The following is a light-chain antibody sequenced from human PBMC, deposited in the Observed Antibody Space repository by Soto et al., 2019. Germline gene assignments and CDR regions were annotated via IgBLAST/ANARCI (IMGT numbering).Light chain of an antibody. CDR2: GVS. Sequence: EIVLTQSPGTLSLSPGERATLSCRASQTVRNSYLAWYQQKPGQAPRLLIYGVSARATGIPDRFSGSRSGTDCTLANSRLEPEDFAVFYCQQYDGSLPYTFGQGTKLEIK. CDR1: QTVRNSY. J-gene: IGKJ2*01. CDR3: QQYDGSLPYT. V-gene: IGKV3-20*01.